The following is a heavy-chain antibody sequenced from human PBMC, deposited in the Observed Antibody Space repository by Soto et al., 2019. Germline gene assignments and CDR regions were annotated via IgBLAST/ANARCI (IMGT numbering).Heavy chain of an antibody. Sequence: EVQLLESGGGLVQPGGSLRLSCAASGFTFSSYAMTWVRQAPGKGLEWVSYITGSGGSTYYADSVRGRFTISRDNSKKTLYLQMNSLRAEDTAVYYCARALSSSVLYYFDYWGQGTLVTVSS. CDR3: ARALSSSVLYYFDY. V-gene: IGHV3-23*01. CDR2: ITGSGGST. D-gene: IGHD6-6*01. J-gene: IGHJ4*02. CDR1: GFTFSSYA.